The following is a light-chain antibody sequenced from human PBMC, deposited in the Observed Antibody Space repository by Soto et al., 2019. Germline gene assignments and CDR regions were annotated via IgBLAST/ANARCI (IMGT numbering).Light chain of an antibody. CDR1: QSFRGL. Sequence: EVVLTQSPVTLSLSPGERATLSCRASQSFRGLLAWYQQKPGQAPRLLIYDAYNRATGIPPRFSGSGSGTDFTLTISSLEPEDSAVYYCQQRHRWPITFGQGTRLEIK. V-gene: IGKV3-11*01. CDR3: QQRHRWPIT. J-gene: IGKJ5*01. CDR2: DAY.